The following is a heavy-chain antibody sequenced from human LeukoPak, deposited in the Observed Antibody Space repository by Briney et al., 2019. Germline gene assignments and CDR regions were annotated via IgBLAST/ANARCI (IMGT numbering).Heavy chain of an antibody. V-gene: IGHV3-20*04. CDR2: INWNGGST. CDR3: ARDQNYYGSGSYYRDFDY. CDR1: GFTFDDYG. J-gene: IGHJ4*02. Sequence: GGSLRLSCAASGFTFDDYGMSWVRQAPGKGLEWVSGINWNGGSTGYADSVKGRFTISRDNAKNSLYLQMNSLRAEDTALYYCARDQNYYGSGSYYRDFDYWGQGTLVTVSS. D-gene: IGHD3-10*01.